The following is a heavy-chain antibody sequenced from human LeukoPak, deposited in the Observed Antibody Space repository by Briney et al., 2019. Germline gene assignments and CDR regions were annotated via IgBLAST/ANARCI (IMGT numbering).Heavy chain of an antibody. CDR3: ARVDCGGDCYYYYYGMDV. V-gene: IGHV4-59*01. D-gene: IGHD2-21*02. Sequence: SETLSLTCTVSAASISSYYWSWIRQPPGKGLEWIGYIYYSGSTNYNPSLKSRVTISVDTSKNQFSLKLSSVTAADTAVYYCARVDCGGDCYYYYYGMDVWGQGTTVTVSS. CDR2: IYYSGST. CDR1: AASISSYY. J-gene: IGHJ6*02.